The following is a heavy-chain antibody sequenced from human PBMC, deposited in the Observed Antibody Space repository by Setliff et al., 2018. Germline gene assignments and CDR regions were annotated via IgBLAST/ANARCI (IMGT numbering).Heavy chain of an antibody. V-gene: IGHV4-34*01. D-gene: IGHD4-4*01. CDR2: INHSGST. CDR3: ARAYSYYYYYMDV. CDR1: GGSFSGYY. Sequence: TLSLTCAVYGGSFSGYYWSWIRQPPGKGLEWIGEINHSGSTNYNPSLTSRVTISVDTSKNQFSLKLSSVTAADTAVYYCARAYSYYYYYMDVWGKGTTVTVS. J-gene: IGHJ6*03.